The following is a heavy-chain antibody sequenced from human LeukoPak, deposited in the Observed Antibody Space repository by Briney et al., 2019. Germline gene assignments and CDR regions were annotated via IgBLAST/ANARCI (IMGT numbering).Heavy chain of an antibody. Sequence: ASVIVSCTPSGYTFTSYCLSWLRQAPGQALEWMGCISASDGETNYAQNLQGRVTMTTETQKRTAYMELRSLRSDDSAVYYCARTEIAVAGTGGDYYYYYGMDVWGQGTTVTVSS. V-gene: IGHV1-18*01. J-gene: IGHJ6*02. CDR2: ISASDGET. D-gene: IGHD6-13*01. CDR1: GYTFTSYC. CDR3: ARTEIAVAGTGGDYYYYYGMDV.